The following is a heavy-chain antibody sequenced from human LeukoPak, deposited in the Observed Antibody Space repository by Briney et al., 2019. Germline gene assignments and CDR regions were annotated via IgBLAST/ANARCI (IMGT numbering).Heavy chain of an antibody. CDR1: GFTFNSYW. Sequence: LGGSLRLPFAASGFTFNSYWMSRVRQAPGKGLEWVANIKQDGSEKYYVDSVKGRFTISRDNAKNSLYLQMNSLRAEDTAVYYCARDSTYGDYVDYWGQGTLVTVSS. CDR3: ARDSTYGDYVDY. D-gene: IGHD4-17*01. V-gene: IGHV3-7*01. CDR2: IKQDGSEK. J-gene: IGHJ4*02.